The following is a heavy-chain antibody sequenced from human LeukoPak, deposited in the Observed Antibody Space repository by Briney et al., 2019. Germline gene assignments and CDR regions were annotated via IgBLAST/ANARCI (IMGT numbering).Heavy chain of an antibody. D-gene: IGHD2-2*01. CDR2: ISSSSSDT. Sequence: PGGSLRPSCAASGFTFSDYYMSWIRQAPGKGLEWVSYISSSSSDTNYADSVKGRFTISRDNAKKSLYLQMNSLRAEDTAVYYCASGNWGCSSATCDYFDYWGRERWSPSPQ. V-gene: IGHV3-11*03. J-gene: IGHJ4*02. CDR1: GFTFSDYY. CDR3: ASGNWGCSSATCDYFDY.